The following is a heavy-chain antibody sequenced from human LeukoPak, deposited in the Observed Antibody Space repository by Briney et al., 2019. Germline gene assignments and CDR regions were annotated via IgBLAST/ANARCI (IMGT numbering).Heavy chain of an antibody. CDR3: ARDRLLSGADYGMDV. V-gene: IGHV1-46*01. J-gene: IGHJ6*02. D-gene: IGHD3-3*01. CDR2: INPSGGST. CDR1: GYTFTSYY. Sequence: GASVKVSCKASGYTFTSYYMHWVRQAPGQGLEWMGIINPSGGSTSYARKFQGRVTMTRDTSTSTVYMELSSLRSEDTAVYYCARDRLLSGADYGMDVWGQGTTVTVSS.